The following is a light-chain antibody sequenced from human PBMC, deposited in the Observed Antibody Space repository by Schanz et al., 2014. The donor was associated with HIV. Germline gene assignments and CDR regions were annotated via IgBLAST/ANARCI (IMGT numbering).Light chain of an antibody. J-gene: IGLJ3*02. CDR3: AVWDNALSSVM. CDR2: DNY. CDR1: NSNIGNNF. Sequence: QSVLTQPPSVSAAPGQKVTISCSGSNSNIGNNFVSWYRHLPGTAPKLLIFDNYQRPSEIPDRFSGSKSGASATLAITGLQTGDEAQYYCAVWDNALSSVMFGGGTKLTVL. V-gene: IGLV1-51*01.